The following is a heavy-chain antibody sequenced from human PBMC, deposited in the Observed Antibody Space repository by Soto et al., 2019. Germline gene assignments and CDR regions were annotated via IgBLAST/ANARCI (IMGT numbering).Heavy chain of an antibody. J-gene: IGHJ4*02. CDR3: ARESLPEDGAPLDY. V-gene: IGHV4-38-2*02. Sequence: SETLSLTCAVSGYSISSGYYWGWIRQPPGKGLEWIGSIYHSGSTYYNPSLKSRVTISVDTSKNQFSLKLSSVTAADTAVYYCARESLPEDGAPLDYWGQGTLVTVSS. D-gene: IGHD4-17*01. CDR1: GYSISSGYY. CDR2: IYHSGST.